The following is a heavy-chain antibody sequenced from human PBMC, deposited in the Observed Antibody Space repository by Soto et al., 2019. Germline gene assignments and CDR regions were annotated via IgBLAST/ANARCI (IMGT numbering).Heavy chain of an antibody. V-gene: IGHV3-30*03. CDR3: AAGYCSGGSCYSLGHY. D-gene: IGHD2-15*01. Sequence: PGGSLRLSCAASGFTFSNYGMHWIRQAQGKGLEWVAVISYDGSNKYYADSVKGRFTISRDNSKNTLYLQMNSLRAEDTAVYYCAAGYCSGGSCYSLGHYWGQGTLVTVSS. CDR2: ISYDGSNK. J-gene: IGHJ4*02. CDR1: GFTFSNYG.